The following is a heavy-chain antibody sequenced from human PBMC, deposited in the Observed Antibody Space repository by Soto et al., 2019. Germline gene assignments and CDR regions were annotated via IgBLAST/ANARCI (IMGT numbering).Heavy chain of an antibody. Sequence: QVQLVQSGAEVKKPGSSVKVSCKASGGTFSSYAISWVRQAPGQGLEWRGGIIPIFGTANYAQKFQGRVTITADESTSTAYMELSSLRSEDTAVNYCARPTSYSNYVGGDAFDIWGQGTMVTVSS. D-gene: IGHD4-4*01. CDR1: GGTFSSYA. J-gene: IGHJ3*02. CDR2: IIPIFGTA. CDR3: ARPTSYSNYVGGDAFDI. V-gene: IGHV1-69*01.